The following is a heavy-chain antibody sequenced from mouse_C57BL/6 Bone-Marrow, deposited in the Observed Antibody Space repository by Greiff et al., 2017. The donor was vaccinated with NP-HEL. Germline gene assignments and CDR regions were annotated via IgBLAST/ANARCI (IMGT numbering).Heavy chain of an antibody. J-gene: IGHJ4*01. D-gene: IGHD1-1*01. Sequence: VHVKQSGAELVRPGASVKLSCTASGFNIKDDYMHWVKQRPEQGLEWIGWIDPENGDTEYASKFQGKATITADTSSNTAYLQLSSLTSEDTAVYYCTTHYGTPYYYAMDYWGQGTSVTVSS. CDR1: GFNIKDDY. CDR3: TTHYGTPYYYAMDY. V-gene: IGHV14-4*01. CDR2: IDPENGDT.